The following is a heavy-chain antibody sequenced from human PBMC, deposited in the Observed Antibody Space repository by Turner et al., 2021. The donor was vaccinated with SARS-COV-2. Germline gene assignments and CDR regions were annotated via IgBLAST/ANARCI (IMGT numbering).Heavy chain of an antibody. D-gene: IGHD6-19*01. V-gene: IGHV1-24*01. CDR1: GYSLTELS. CDR2: FDPEDGET. J-gene: IGHJ6*02. Sequence: QVQLVQSGAAVKKPGASVKVSCKVSGYSLTELSIHWVRQAPGKGLEWMGGFDPEDGETIYAQKFQGGVTMTEDTATDTAYMELSSLRSEDTAVYYCATGVAVAGTPSEYYYYYGMDVWGQGTTVTVSS. CDR3: ATGVAVAGTPSEYYYYYGMDV.